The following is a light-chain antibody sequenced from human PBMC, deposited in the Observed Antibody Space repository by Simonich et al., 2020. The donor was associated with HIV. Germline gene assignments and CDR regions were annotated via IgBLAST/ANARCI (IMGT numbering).Light chain of an antibody. CDR3: QQYYSTPNT. CDR1: QSVLYSSNNQNY. V-gene: IGKV4-1*01. CDR2: WTS. Sequence: DIVMTQSPDSLSVSLGERATINCKSSQSVLYSSNNQNYLACYKQKPGQPPKLLISWTSTRESGVPNRFSGSGSGTDFTLTISSLHAEDVAVYYCQQYYSTPNTFGQGTKLEIK. J-gene: IGKJ2*01.